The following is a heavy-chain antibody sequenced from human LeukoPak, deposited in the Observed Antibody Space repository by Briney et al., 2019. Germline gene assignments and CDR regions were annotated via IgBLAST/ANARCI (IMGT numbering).Heavy chain of an antibody. V-gene: IGHV4-39*07. CDR1: DDSISNNRYF. CDR3: ARDIDDVGALLDF. D-gene: IGHD1-26*01. J-gene: IGHJ4*02. Sequence: SETLSLTCTISDDSISNNRYFWAWIRQPPGKGLEWIGSINYSGRTYYNPSLKSRLTMSVDTAKRQSSLKLISVTAADTALYYCARDIDDVGALLDFWGQGTLVTVSS. CDR2: INYSGRT.